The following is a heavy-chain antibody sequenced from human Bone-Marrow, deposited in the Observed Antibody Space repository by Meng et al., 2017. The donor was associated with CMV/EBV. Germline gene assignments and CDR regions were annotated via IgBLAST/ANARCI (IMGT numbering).Heavy chain of an antibody. J-gene: IGHJ4*02. CDR2: INPNSGGT. CDR1: GGTFSSYA. Sequence: ASVKVSCKASGGTFSSYAISWVRQAPGQGLEWMGWINPNSGGTNYAQKFQGRVTMTRDTSISTAYMELSRLRSDDTAVYYCARVQSLIVPAARYWGQGTLVTVSS. CDR3: ARVQSLIVPAARY. D-gene: IGHD2-2*01. V-gene: IGHV1-2*02.